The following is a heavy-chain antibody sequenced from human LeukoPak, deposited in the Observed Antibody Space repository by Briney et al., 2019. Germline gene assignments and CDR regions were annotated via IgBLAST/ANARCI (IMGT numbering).Heavy chain of an antibody. V-gene: IGHV3-23*01. CDR2: ITGSGAST. CDR1: GFTFSSYG. Sequence: PGGSLRLSCAASGFTFSSYGMSWVRQAPGKGLEWVSTITGSGASTYYADSVKGRFTISRDNSTNTLYLQMNSLRAEDTAVYYCAKGTDFDSWGQGALVTVSS. D-gene: IGHD2-2*01. CDR3: AKGTDFDS. J-gene: IGHJ4*02.